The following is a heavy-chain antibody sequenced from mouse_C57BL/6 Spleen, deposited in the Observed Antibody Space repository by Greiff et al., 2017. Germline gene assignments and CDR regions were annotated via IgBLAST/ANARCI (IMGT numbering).Heavy chain of an antibody. CDR3: ARYEENYAMDY. J-gene: IGHJ4*01. Sequence: QVQLKQSGAELTKPGASVKLSCKATGYTFPGYGIGWVKQRPGHGLEWIGEILPGSGSTYYNEKFKGKATFTADTSSNTAYMQLSSLTTEDAAIYCCARYEENYAMDYWGQGTSVTVSS. CDR2: ILPGSGST. D-gene: IGHD2-12*01. V-gene: IGHV1-9*01. CDR1: GYTFPGYG.